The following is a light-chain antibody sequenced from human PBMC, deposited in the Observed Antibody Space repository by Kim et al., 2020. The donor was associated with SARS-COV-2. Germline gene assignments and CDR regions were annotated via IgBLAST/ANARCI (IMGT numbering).Light chain of an antibody. CDR2: EDN. CDR1: SGSIASNY. V-gene: IGLV6-57*03. CDR3: QSYDSSSVV. J-gene: IGLJ2*01. Sequence: GKTVTISCNRSSGSIASNYVQWYQQRPGSAPTTGIYEDNQRPSGVPDRFSGSIDSSSNSASLTISGLKTEDEADYYCQSYDSSSVVFGGGTQLTVL.